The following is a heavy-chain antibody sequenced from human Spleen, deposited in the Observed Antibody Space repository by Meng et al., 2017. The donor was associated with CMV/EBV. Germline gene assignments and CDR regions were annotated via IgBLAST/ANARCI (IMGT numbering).Heavy chain of an antibody. V-gene: IGHV1-2*02. Sequence: ASVKVSWKASGYTFTSYGISWVRQAPGQGLEWVGWINPNTGGTNYAQKFQGRVTMTRDTSISTAYMELSRLRSDDTAVYYCAGGGVVVIAHNDYWGQGTLVTVSS. CDR1: GYTFTSYG. D-gene: IGHD2-21*01. CDR3: AGGGVVVIAHNDY. CDR2: INPNTGGT. J-gene: IGHJ4*02.